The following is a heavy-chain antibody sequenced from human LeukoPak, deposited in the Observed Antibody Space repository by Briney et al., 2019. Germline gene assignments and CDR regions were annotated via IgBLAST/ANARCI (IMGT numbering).Heavy chain of an antibody. CDR1: GFTFSSYG. CDR2: VSSDGSNK. V-gene: IGHV3-30*03. Sequence: GRSLRLSCAASGFTFSSYGIHWVRQAPGKGLEWVAVVSSDGSNKYYADSVKGRFTISRDTSKNMLYLQMNSLGAEDTAVYYCARGYSSSWSGYFDYWGQGTLVTVSS. J-gene: IGHJ4*02. D-gene: IGHD6-13*01. CDR3: ARGYSSSWSGYFDY.